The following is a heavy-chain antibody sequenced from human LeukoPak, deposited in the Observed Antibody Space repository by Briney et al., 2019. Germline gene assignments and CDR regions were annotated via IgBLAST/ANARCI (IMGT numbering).Heavy chain of an antibody. D-gene: IGHD4-23*01. CDR2: IYHSGST. CDR1: GGSISSSNW. CDR3: ARGPLGTTVVTPGYFPH. Sequence: SGTLSLTCAVSGGSISSSNWWSWVRQPPGKGLEWIGEIYHSGSTNYNPSLKSRVTISVDKSKNQFSLKLSSVTAADTAVYYSARGPLGTTVVTPGYFPHWGQGTLVTVSS. V-gene: IGHV4-4*02. J-gene: IGHJ1*01.